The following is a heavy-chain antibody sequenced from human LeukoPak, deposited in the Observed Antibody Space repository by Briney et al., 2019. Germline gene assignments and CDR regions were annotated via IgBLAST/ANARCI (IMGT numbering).Heavy chain of an antibody. D-gene: IGHD3-3*01. CDR2: IKKDGSQK. Sequence: GGSLRLSCAASGFTFSSFWMSWVRQAPGRGLEWVANIKKDGSQKYYVDSVEGRFTISRDNAKNSLYLQMDSLRVDDTAVYYCTRVFGGYDVSDYWGQGTLVTVSS. V-gene: IGHV3-7*03. CDR1: GFTFSSFW. J-gene: IGHJ4*02. CDR3: TRVFGGYDVSDY.